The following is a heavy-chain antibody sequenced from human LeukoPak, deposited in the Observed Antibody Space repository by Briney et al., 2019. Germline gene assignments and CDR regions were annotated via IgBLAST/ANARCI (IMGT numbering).Heavy chain of an antibody. Sequence: GGSLRLSCAASGFTFSSYGMHWVRQAPGKGLEWVAVISYDGSNKYYADSVKGRFTISRDNSKNTLYLQMNSLRAEDTAVYYCAKEYYDFWSGYWYYFDYWGQGTLVTVSS. CDR3: AKEYYDFWSGYWYYFDY. CDR1: GFTFSSYG. CDR2: ISYDGSNK. V-gene: IGHV3-30*18. J-gene: IGHJ4*02. D-gene: IGHD3-3*01.